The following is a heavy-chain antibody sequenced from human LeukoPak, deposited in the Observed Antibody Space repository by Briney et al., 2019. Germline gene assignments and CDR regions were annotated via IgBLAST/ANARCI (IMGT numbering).Heavy chain of an antibody. Sequence: PVRSLRLSCAASGVTFSSDGMHWVRQAPGKGLEWVAVISYDGSNKYYADSVKGRFTISRDNSKNTLYLQMNSLRAEDTAVYYCAKGTRYSSSWLDYWGQGTLVTVSS. J-gene: IGHJ4*02. V-gene: IGHV3-30*18. D-gene: IGHD6-13*01. CDR2: ISYDGSNK. CDR1: GVTFSSDG. CDR3: AKGTRYSSSWLDY.